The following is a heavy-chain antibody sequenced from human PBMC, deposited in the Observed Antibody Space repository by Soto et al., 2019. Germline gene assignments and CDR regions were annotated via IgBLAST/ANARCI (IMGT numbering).Heavy chain of an antibody. CDR3: ATERPSYSDVLDGFLI. V-gene: IGHV4-61*01. Sequence: PSETLSLTCTVSGGSVSSGSYYWSWIRKPPGKGLEWIGYIYVTGSTIYNPSLKSRVTMSVDMSKSEFSLRLTSVTAVDTAVYYCATERPSYSDVLDGFLIWGQGTTVTVSS. CDR1: GGSVSSGSYY. CDR2: IYVTGST. J-gene: IGHJ3*02. D-gene: IGHD3-10*02.